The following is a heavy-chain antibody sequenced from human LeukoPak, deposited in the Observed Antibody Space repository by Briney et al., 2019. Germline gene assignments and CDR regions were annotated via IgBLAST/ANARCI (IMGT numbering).Heavy chain of an antibody. CDR3: AIPSHRRSEYYYYYYMDV. CDR1: GGTFSSYA. J-gene: IGHJ6*03. V-gene: IGHV1-69*01. Sequence: SVKVSCKASGGTFSSYAISWVRQAPGQGLEWMGGIIPIFGTANYAQKFQGRVTITADESTSTAYMEPSSLRSEDTAVYYCAIPSHRRSEYYYYYYMDVWGKGTTVTVSS. CDR2: IIPIFGTA. D-gene: IGHD2-15*01.